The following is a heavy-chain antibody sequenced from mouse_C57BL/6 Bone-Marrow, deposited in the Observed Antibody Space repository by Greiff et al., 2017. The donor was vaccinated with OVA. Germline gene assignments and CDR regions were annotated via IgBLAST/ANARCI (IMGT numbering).Heavy chain of an antibody. Sequence: EVQLQQSGPELVKPGASVKISCKASGYSFTDYNMNWVKQSNGKSLEWIGVINPNYGTTSYNQKFKGKATLTVDQSSSTAYMQLNSLTSEDSAVYYCARDESTMVTTGTLYYAMDYWGQGTSVTVSS. J-gene: IGHJ4*01. V-gene: IGHV1-39*01. CDR3: ARDESTMVTTGTLYYAMDY. CDR2: INPNYGTT. D-gene: IGHD2-2*01. CDR1: GYSFTDYN.